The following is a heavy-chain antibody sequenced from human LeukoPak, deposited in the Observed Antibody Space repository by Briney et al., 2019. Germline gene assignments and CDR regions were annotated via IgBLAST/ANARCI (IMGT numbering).Heavy chain of an antibody. J-gene: IGHJ4*02. V-gene: IGHV1-46*01. Sequence: GASVKVSRKASGYTFTSYYMHWVRQAPGQGLEWMGIINPSGGSTSYAQKFQGRVTMTRDTTTSTVYMELSSLRSEDTAVYYCARDLGSGHGRLDYWGQGTLVTVSS. CDR2: INPSGGST. CDR1: GYTFTSYY. D-gene: IGHD1-26*01. CDR3: ARDLGSGHGRLDY.